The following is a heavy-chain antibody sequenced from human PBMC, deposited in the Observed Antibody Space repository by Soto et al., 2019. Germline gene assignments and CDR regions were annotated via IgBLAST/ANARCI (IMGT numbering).Heavy chain of an antibody. V-gene: IGHV1-69*06. CDR1: ADPFSTFA. J-gene: IGHJ4*02. CDR3: ARAAKRYYDY. Sequence: SVKGSWKTAADPFSTFAISCVRQAPGQGLEWVGGIIPVFGPAFYAQKFQGRVTITADKSTSTAYLELSSLRSEDTAFYYCARAAKRYYDYWGQGTLVTVSS. CDR2: IIPVFGPA.